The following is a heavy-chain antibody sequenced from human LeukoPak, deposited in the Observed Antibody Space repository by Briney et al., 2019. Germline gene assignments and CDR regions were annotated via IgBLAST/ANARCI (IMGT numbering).Heavy chain of an antibody. Sequence: SETLSLTCTVSGGSISSGGFYWSCIRQHPGKGLEWIVYIYYSGSTYYNPSLKSRVTISVDTSKNQFSLKLSSVTAADTAVYYCARDPADSSGYSYFDYWGQGTLVTVSS. J-gene: IGHJ4*02. CDR3: ARDPADSSGYSYFDY. D-gene: IGHD3-22*01. CDR2: IYYSGST. CDR1: GGSISSGGFY. V-gene: IGHV4-31*03.